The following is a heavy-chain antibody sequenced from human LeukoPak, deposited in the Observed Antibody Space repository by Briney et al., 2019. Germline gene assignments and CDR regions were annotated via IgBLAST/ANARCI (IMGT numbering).Heavy chain of an antibody. CDR2: IYSGGST. D-gene: IGHD3-9*01. CDR1: GFTVSSNY. CDR3: ARDRYFDWLLPSGMDV. J-gene: IGHJ6*02. V-gene: IGHV3-66*01. Sequence: GGSLRLSCAASGFTVSSNYMSWVRQAPGKGLEWVSVIYSGGSTYYADSVEGRFTISRDNSKNTLYLQMNSLRAEDTAVYYCARDRYFDWLLPSGMDVWGQGTTVTVSS.